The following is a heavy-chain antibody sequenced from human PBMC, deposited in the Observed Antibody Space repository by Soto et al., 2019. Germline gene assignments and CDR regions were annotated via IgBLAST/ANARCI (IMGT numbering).Heavy chain of an antibody. J-gene: IGHJ6*02. D-gene: IGHD6-25*01. CDR3: ARQRISGQRIYGVDV. Sequence: GGSLRLSCAASGFTFSSYGMHWVRQAPGKGLEWVAAISYDGINKYYADSVKGRFTISRDNAQNTLYLQVNSLRVEGTAVYYCARQRISGQRIYGVDVWGQGTTVTVSS. V-gene: IGHV3-30*19. CDR1: GFTFSSYG. CDR2: ISYDGINK.